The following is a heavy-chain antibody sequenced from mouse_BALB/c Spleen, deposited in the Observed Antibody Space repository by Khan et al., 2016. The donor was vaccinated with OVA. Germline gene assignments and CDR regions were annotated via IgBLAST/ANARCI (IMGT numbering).Heavy chain of an antibody. Sequence: QVQLQQPGAELVKAGASVKMSCKASGYTFTSYWMHWVKQRLGQGLEWFAETNPTNGRTYYNEKFKSQATLTGDKSSSTAYLLLSGPTFDDSAVYYCARIKKIVATYFDYWGQGTTLTVSS. CDR1: GYTFTSYW. CDR3: ARIKKIVATYFDY. D-gene: IGHD1-1*01. CDR2: TNPTNGRT. V-gene: IGHV1S81*02. J-gene: IGHJ2*01.